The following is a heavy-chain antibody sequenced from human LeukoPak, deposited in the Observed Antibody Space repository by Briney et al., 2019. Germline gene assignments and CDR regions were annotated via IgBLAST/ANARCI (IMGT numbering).Heavy chain of an antibody. CDR3: VKASSSSPQYHWFDA. CDR1: GFTFSTYA. V-gene: IGHV3-23*01. CDR2: VSGTGGRT. D-gene: IGHD6-6*01. Sequence: GSLRLSCAASGFTFSTYAMSWVRQAPGKGLEWVSVVSGTGGRTYYADSVKGRFTISRDNSKNTLYLQMNSLRAEDTALYYCVKASSSSPQYHWFDAWGQGTLVTVSS. J-gene: IGHJ5*02.